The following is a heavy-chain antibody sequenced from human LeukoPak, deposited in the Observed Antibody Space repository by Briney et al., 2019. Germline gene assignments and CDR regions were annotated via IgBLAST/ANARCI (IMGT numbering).Heavy chain of an antibody. Sequence: GGSLRLSCAASGFTFSSYSMNWVRQAPGKGLEWVSSISSSSSYIYYADSVKGRFTISRDNAKNSLYLQMNSLRAEDTAVYYCARDLDVLPGAFDIWGQGTMVTVSS. CDR3: ARDLDVLPGAFDI. V-gene: IGHV3-21*01. CDR2: ISSSSSYI. D-gene: IGHD2/OR15-2a*01. CDR1: GFTFSSYS. J-gene: IGHJ3*02.